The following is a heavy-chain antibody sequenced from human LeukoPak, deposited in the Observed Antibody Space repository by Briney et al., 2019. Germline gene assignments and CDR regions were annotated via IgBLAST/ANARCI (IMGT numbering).Heavy chain of an antibody. Sequence: GGSLRLSCAASGFTFRNYWMSLVRQAPGKGLEWVANIKQDGSEKNYVASVKGRFTISRVNAKNSVHLQMNSLSVEDTAMYSCARDSSSWYDYWGQGTLVTVSS. CDR3: ARDSSSWYDY. CDR1: GFTFRNYW. CDR2: IKQDGSEK. V-gene: IGHV3-7*01. J-gene: IGHJ4*02. D-gene: IGHD6-13*01.